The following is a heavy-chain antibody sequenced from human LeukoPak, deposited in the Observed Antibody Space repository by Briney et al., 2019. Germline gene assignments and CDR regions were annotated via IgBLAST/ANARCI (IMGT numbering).Heavy chain of an antibody. CDR3: ARELNSGYYYDLDGFDL. Sequence: GGSLRLSCAASGFTFSGDYMDWGRQAPGKGVEWVGRIRNKATSYTTDYAASVRGRFTISRSDSENSLYLQMKSLKSEDRALYSCARELNSGYYYDLDGFDLWGQGTMVTVSS. J-gene: IGHJ3*01. CDR2: IRNKATSYTT. D-gene: IGHD3-22*01. V-gene: IGHV3-72*01. CDR1: GFTFSGDY.